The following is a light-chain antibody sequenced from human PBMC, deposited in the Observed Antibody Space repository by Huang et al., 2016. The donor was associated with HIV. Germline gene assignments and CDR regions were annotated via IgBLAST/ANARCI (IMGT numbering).Light chain of an antibody. CDR3: QQSYSALSS. V-gene: IGKV1-39*01. J-gene: IGKJ5*01. Sequence: IQMTQAPTSLSASVGDRVSISCRASQSISTYLNWYQQKPGKAPKLLISSASALNSGVPSRFSGSGSGTDFTLTIRGQQLDDFATYYCQQSYSALSSFGPGTRL. CDR2: SAS. CDR1: QSISTY.